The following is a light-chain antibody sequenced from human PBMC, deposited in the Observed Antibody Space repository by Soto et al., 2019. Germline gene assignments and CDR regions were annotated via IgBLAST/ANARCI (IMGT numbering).Light chain of an antibody. Sequence: QSVLTQPASVSGSPGQSITISCTGTSSDVGSYSLISWYQQQPGKAPKLVIYGASERPSGVSDRFSGSKSGNTASLTISGLQPEDEADYYCCSYAGSSSLVFGTGTKVTDL. V-gene: IGLV2-23*01. CDR3: CSYAGSSSLV. CDR1: SSDVGSYSL. CDR2: GAS. J-gene: IGLJ1*01.